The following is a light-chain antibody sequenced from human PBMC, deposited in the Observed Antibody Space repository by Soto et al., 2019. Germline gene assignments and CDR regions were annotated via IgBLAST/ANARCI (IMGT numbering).Light chain of an antibody. V-gene: IGKV3-11*01. CDR1: QSVSRY. CDR2: DAS. Sequence: EIVLTQSPATLSLSPGERATLSCRASQSVSRYLAWYQQKPGQAPRLLIYDASDRATGIPARFSGSGSGTDFTLTISSLEPEDFAVYYCQQRSDWPPLTFVGGTKVEIK. CDR3: QQRSDWPPLT. J-gene: IGKJ4*01.